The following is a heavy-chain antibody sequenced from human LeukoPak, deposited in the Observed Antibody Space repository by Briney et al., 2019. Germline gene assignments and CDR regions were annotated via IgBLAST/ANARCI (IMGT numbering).Heavy chain of an antibody. CDR2: ISGDGGST. CDR1: GFIFDDYA. CDR3: AKDISSWIQLWSPDSFMDV. J-gene: IGHJ6*03. Sequence: GGSLRLSCAASGFIFDDYAMHWVRQAPGKGLEWVSLISGDGGSTYYADSVKGRFTISRDNSKNSLYLQMNSLRTEDTALYYCAKDISSWIQLWSPDSFMDVWGKGTTVTVSS. V-gene: IGHV3-43*02. D-gene: IGHD5-18*01.